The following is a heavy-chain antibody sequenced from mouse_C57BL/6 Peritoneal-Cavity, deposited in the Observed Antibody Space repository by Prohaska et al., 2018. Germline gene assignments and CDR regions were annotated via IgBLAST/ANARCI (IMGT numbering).Heavy chain of an antibody. CDR3: ARDYYGSFYY. Sequence: DVQLQESGPGLVKPSQSLSLTCSVTGYSITIGYYWTWLRQFPGNKLEWMGYISYDGSNNYNPSLKNRISITRDKSKNQFFLKLNSVTTEDTATYYCARDYYGSFYYWGQGTTLPVAS. J-gene: IGHJ2*01. CDR1: GYSITIGYY. V-gene: IGHV3-6*01. D-gene: IGHD1-1*01. CDR2: ISYDGSN.